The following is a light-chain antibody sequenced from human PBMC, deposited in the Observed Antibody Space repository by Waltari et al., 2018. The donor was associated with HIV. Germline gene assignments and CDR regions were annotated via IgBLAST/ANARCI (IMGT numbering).Light chain of an antibody. CDR2: DVY. V-gene: IGLV2-14*03. CDR3: ASFTSGRLNV. Sequence: QSALTQPASVSGSPGQSSTISCTGTSSDVGVYDYVSWYQQHPGKVPTLLIYDVYMRPSRISNRFSGSKSGNTASLTISGLRDEDEADYYCASFTSGRLNVFGTGTKVTVL. J-gene: IGLJ1*01. CDR1: SSDVGVYDY.